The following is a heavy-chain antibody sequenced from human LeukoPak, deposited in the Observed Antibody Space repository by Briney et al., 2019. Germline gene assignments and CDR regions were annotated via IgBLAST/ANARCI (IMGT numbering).Heavy chain of an antibody. J-gene: IGHJ5*02. D-gene: IGHD2-15*01. V-gene: IGHV3-23*01. Sequence: GASLRLSCAASGFTFSSYAMSWVRQAPGEGLEWVSAISGSGGSTYYADSVKGRFTISRDNSKNTLYLQMNSLRAEDTAVYYCAKDMDIVVVAWFDPWGQGTLVTVSS. CDR2: ISGSGGST. CDR1: GFTFSSYA. CDR3: AKDMDIVVVAWFDP.